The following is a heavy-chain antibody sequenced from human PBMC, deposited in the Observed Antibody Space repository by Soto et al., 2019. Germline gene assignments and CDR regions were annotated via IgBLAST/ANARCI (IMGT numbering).Heavy chain of an antibody. D-gene: IGHD1-20*01. CDR1: GFTFSSYG. V-gene: IGHV3-30*18. Sequence: GGSLRLSCKTSGFTFSSYGLHWLRQAPGKGLEWVTFISYNGNKINYADSVKGRFTISRDNFRNTLYLQMNSLRAEDTAVYYCAKEFHSWNYFDYWGQGTLVTVS. CDR3: AKEFHSWNYFDY. CDR2: ISYNGNKI. J-gene: IGHJ4*02.